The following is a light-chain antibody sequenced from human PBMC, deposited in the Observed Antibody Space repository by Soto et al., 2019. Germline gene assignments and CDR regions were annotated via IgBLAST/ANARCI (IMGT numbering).Light chain of an antibody. Sequence: DVVMTETALSLSVAPGQPASISCKSSQSLLHITGETFLFWYLQKPGQSPQLXXYEVSTRVSGVPDRFSGSGSGTDFTLEISRVENDDVGIYYCMQSTQLTPTFGQGTRLEIK. CDR1: QSLLHITGETF. J-gene: IGKJ5*01. V-gene: IGKV2D-29*02. CDR3: MQSTQLTPT. CDR2: EVS.